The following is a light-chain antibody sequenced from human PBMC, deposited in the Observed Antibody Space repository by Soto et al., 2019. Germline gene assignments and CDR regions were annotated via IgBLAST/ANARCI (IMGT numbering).Light chain of an antibody. V-gene: IGLV2-14*03. CDR1: SSDVGGYDY. CDR3: SSYRSSSTPYV. J-gene: IGLJ1*01. CDR2: DVS. Sequence: QSVLTQPASVSGSPGQSITISCTGTSSDVGGYDYVSWYQQHPGKAPKLMIYDVSSRPSGVSNRFSGSKSGNTASLTISGFQAEDEADYYCSSYRSSSTPYVFGTGTKVTVL.